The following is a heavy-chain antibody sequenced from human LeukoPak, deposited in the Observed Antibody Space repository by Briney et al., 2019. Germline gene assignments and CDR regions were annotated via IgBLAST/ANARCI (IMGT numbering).Heavy chain of an antibody. J-gene: IGHJ4*02. Sequence: GGPLRLSCAASGFTFSSYAMHWVRQAPGKGLEWVAVISYDGSNKYYADSVKGRFTISRDNSKNTLYLQMNSLRAEDTAVYYCARGRSGYDSPFDYWGQGTLVTVSS. V-gene: IGHV3-30*01. CDR2: ISYDGSNK. CDR1: GFTFSSYA. CDR3: ARGRSGYDSPFDY. D-gene: IGHD5-12*01.